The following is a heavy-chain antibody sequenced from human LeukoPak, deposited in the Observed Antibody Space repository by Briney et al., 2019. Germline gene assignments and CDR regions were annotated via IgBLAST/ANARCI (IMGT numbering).Heavy chain of an antibody. J-gene: IGHJ5*02. Sequence: MPSETLSLTCTVAGGSISSYYWSWIRQPPGKGLEWIGNIYYSGSTNYNPSLKSRVTISVDTSKNQFSLKLSSVTAADTAVYYCARHGYSSGSLAWFDPWGQGTQVTVSS. V-gene: IGHV4-59*01. CDR1: GGSISSYY. CDR3: ARHGYSSGSLAWFDP. D-gene: IGHD6-19*01. CDR2: IYYSGST.